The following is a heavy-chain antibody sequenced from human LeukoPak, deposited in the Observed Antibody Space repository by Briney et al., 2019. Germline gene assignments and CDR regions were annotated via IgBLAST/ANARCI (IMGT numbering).Heavy chain of an antibody. CDR3: ARQMWGVYDSGSYYPNFDY. V-gene: IGHV5-51*01. Sequence: GESLKISCKGSGYSFTSYWIGWVRQMPGKGLEWMGIIYPGDSDTRYSPSFQGQVTISADKSISTAYLQWSSLKASDTAMYYCARQMWGVYDSGSYYPNFDYWGQGTLVTVPS. J-gene: IGHJ4*02. D-gene: IGHD3-10*01. CDR1: GYSFTSYW. CDR2: IYPGDSDT.